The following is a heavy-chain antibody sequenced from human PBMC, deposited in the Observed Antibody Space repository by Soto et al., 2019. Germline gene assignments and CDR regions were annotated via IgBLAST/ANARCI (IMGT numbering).Heavy chain of an antibody. CDR3: ARGWRRATSLDY. CDR2: IYTAGST. CDR1: GFTVTTTD. D-gene: IGHD5-12*01. J-gene: IGHJ4*02. V-gene: IGHV3-66*01. Sequence: GGFLRLPCVVSGFTVTTTDMTWVRQAPGKGLEWVSVIYTAGSTYYADSVKDRFSISRDGSKNTLYLQMNSLRVEDTAVYYCARGWRRATSLDYWGQGTLVTVSS.